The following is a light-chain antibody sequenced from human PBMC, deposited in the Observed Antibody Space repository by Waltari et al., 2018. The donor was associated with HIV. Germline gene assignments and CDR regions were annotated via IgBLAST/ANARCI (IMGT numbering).Light chain of an antibody. CDR2: EVS. CDR1: SSDVGGHNY. V-gene: IGLV2-14*01. CDR3: NSYRSSTTPCV. J-gene: IGLJ1*01. Sequence: QSALTQPASVSGSPGQSITISCTGTSSDVGGHNYVSWYQQHPGKAPKLLIYEVSNRPSGVSNRFYGSKSGNTASMTISGLQAGDEADYYCNSYRSSTTPCVFGTGTKVTVL.